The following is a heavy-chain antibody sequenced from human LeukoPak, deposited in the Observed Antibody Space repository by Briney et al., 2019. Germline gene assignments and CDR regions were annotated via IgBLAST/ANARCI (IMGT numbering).Heavy chain of an antibody. V-gene: IGHV1-8*01. CDR2: MNPNSGNT. CDR3: ARGTDYSKGYYYYYYMDV. CDR1: GYTFTSYD. D-gene: IGHD4-11*01. J-gene: IGHJ6*03. Sequence: ASVKVSCKASGYTFTSYDINWMRQATGQGLEWMGWMNPNSGNTGYAQKFQGRVTMTRNTSISTAYMELSSLRSEDTAVYYCARGTDYSKGYYYYYYMDVWGKGTTVTVSS.